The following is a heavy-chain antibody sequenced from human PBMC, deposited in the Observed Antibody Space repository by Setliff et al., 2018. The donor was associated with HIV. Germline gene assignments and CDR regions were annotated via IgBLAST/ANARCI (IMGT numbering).Heavy chain of an antibody. CDR2: IKSKTDGGTT. Sequence: GGSLRLSCVASGFTFSAYGMHWVRQVPGMGPVWVGRIKSKTDGGTTDYAAPVKGRSTISRDDSKNTLYLQMNSLKTEATAVYLCANLWELGAWGQGTLVTVSS. D-gene: IGHD3-16*01. CDR3: ANLWELGA. CDR1: GFTFSAYG. V-gene: IGHV3-15*01. J-gene: IGHJ5*02.